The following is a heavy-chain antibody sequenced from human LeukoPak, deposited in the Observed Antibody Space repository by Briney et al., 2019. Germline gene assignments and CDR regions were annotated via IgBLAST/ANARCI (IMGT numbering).Heavy chain of an antibody. J-gene: IGHJ4*02. CDR2: INHSGST. V-gene: IGHV4-34*01. CDR1: GGSFSGYY. Sequence: SETLSLTCAVYGGSFSGYYWSWIRQPPGKGLEWIGEINHSGSTNYNPSLKSRVTISVDTSKNQFSLKLSSVTAADTAVYYCARQGSSWELDYWGQGTLVTVSS. D-gene: IGHD6-13*01. CDR3: ARQGSSWELDY.